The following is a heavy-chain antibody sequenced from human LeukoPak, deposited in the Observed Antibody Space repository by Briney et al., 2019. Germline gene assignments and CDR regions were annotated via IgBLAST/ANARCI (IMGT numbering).Heavy chain of an antibody. CDR1: GGSISSSSYY. V-gene: IGHV4-39*07. J-gene: IGHJ5*02. D-gene: IGHD2-2*01. CDR3: AREEGQEVPAANPFGWFDP. CDR2: IYYSGST. Sequence: PSETLSLTCTVSGGSISSSSYYWGWIRQPPGKGLEWIGSIYYSGSTYYNPSLKSRVTISVDTSKNQFSLKLSSVTAADTAVYYCAREEGQEVPAANPFGWFDPWGQGTLVTVSS.